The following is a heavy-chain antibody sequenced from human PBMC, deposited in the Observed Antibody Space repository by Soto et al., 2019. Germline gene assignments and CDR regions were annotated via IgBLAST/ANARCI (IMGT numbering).Heavy chain of an antibody. V-gene: IGHV4-59*01. Sequence: QVHLQESGPGLVKPSETLSLTCTVSGGSTSSYYWTWIRQPPGKGLEWIGYIYSSGSTNYNPSLKSRVTISIDTSKNQFSLKLNSVTAADTAVYYCARAITPRQLTWFDPWGQGTLVTVSS. J-gene: IGHJ5*02. CDR2: IYSSGST. CDR1: GGSTSSYY. D-gene: IGHD5-18*01. CDR3: ARAITPRQLTWFDP.